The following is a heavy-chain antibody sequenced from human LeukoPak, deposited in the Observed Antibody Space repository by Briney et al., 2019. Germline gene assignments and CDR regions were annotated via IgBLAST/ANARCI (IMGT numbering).Heavy chain of an antibody. V-gene: IGHV4-4*02. J-gene: IGHJ4*02. CDR1: GGSITSNH. CDR2: VHHSGGT. D-gene: IGHD2-21*01. Sequence: ASGTLSLTCTVSGGSITSNHWSWVRQPPGKGLEWIGQVHHSGGTSYNPSLRSRVTISIDKSENQFSLKLNSVTAADTAVYYCARHGGHYQSDDWGQGTLVTVSS. CDR3: ARHGGHYQSDD.